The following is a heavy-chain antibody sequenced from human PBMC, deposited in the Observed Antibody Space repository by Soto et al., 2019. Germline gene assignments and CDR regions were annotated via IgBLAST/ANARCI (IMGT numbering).Heavy chain of an antibody. CDR3: AKDRSSSWSFDY. V-gene: IGHV3-30*18. D-gene: IGHD6-13*01. J-gene: IGHJ4*02. CDR2: ISNDGSDK. CDR1: GFTFRNYG. Sequence: GGSLRLSCAASGFTFRNYGLHWVRQAPGKGLEWVAVISNDGSDKYYADSVKGRFTISRDNSRNTLFLQMNSLRAEDTAVYYCAKDRSSSWSFDYWGQGTLVTVSS.